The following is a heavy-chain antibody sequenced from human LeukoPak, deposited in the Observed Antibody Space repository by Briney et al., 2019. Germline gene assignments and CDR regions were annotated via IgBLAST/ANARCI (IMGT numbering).Heavy chain of an antibody. V-gene: IGHV4-61*08. J-gene: IGHJ4*02. CDR3: ARAPPYDILIGYVFDY. CDR1: GASISSGDYH. CDR2: ISDSGST. D-gene: IGHD3-9*01. Sequence: SQTLSLTCTVSGASISSGDYHWSWIRQSPGKGLECIGYISDSGSTVYNPSLKSRVTISVDTSKNQFSLKLSSVTAADTAVYYCARAPPYDILIGYVFDYWGQGTLVTVSS.